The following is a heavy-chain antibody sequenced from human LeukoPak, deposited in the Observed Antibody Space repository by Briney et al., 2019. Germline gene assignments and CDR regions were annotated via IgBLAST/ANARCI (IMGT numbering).Heavy chain of an antibody. J-gene: IGHJ6*03. CDR3: ARLGYYYGSGSYYNAPHVYYYMDV. Sequence: PSETLSLTCTVSGGSISSYYWSWIRQPPGKGLEWIGYIYYSGSTNYNPSLKSRVTISVVTSKNQFSLKLSSVTAADTAVYYCARLGYYYGSGSYYNAPHVYYYMDVWGKGTTVTISS. CDR2: IYYSGST. D-gene: IGHD3-10*01. V-gene: IGHV4-59*12. CDR1: GGSISSYY.